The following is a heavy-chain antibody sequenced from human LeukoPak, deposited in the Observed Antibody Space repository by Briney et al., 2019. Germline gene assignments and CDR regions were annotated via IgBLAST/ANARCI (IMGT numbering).Heavy chain of an antibody. CDR1: GGSISSYY. CDR2: IYYSGST. Sequence: SETLSLTCTVSGGSISSYYWSWIRQPPGKGLEWIGSIYYSGSTYYNPSLKSRVTISVDTSKNQFSPKLSSVTAADTAVYYCARSQLGSGSYFDYWGQGTLVTVSS. D-gene: IGHD3-10*01. V-gene: IGHV4-39*07. CDR3: ARSQLGSGSYFDY. J-gene: IGHJ4*02.